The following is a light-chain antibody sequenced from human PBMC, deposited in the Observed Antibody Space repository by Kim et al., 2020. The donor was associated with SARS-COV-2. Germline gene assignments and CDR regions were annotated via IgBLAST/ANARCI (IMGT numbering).Light chain of an antibody. Sequence: RVTISCTGRGSNIGAGYDVHWYQQLPGTAPKLLIYGDNNRPSGVPDRFSGSKSGTSGSLAITGLQAEDEADYYCQSYDSSLSGSVFGGGTQLTVL. CDR3: QSYDSSLSGSV. V-gene: IGLV1-40*01. CDR2: GDN. J-gene: IGLJ2*01. CDR1: GSNIGAGYD.